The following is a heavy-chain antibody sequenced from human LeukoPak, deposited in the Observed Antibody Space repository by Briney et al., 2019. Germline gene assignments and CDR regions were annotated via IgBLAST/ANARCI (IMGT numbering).Heavy chain of an antibody. V-gene: IGHV3-9*01. CDR1: GFTFDDYA. J-gene: IGHJ6*02. D-gene: IGHD4-23*01. CDR3: AKAKLRTNAHYYGMDA. CDR2: ISWNSGSI. Sequence: GRSLRLSCAASGFTFDDYAMHWVRQAPGKGLEWVAGISWNSGSIGYADSVKGRFTISRDNAKNSLYLQMNSLRAEDTALYYCAKAKLRTNAHYYGMDAWGQGTTVTVSS.